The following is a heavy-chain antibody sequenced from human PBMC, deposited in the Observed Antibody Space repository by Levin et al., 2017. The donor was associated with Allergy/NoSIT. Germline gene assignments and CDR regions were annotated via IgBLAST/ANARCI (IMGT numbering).Heavy chain of an antibody. CDR1: GFTFSGSA. Sequence: GESLKISCAASGFTFSGSAMHWVRQASGKGLEWVGRIRSKANSYATAYAASVKGRFTISRDDSKNTAYLQMNSLKTEDTAVYYCTRLYYGSGSPDFDYWGQGTLVTVSS. CDR3: TRLYYGSGSPDFDY. D-gene: IGHD3-10*01. V-gene: IGHV3-73*01. CDR2: IRSKANSYAT. J-gene: IGHJ4*02.